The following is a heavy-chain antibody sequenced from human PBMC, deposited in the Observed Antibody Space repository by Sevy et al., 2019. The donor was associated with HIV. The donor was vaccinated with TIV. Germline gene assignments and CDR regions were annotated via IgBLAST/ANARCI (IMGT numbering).Heavy chain of an antibody. CDR1: KFTFSSYN. CDR3: AAAAGYCSINSCSDAFNI. J-gene: IGHJ3*02. V-gene: IGHV3-48*02. Sequence: QLGGSLRLSCEASKFTFSSYNMNWVRQAPGKGLEWISYIGSDDSTIYYADSVKGRFTISRDNAKKSLSLQMSRLRDEDTAVYYCAAAAGYCSINSCSDAFNIWGQGTMVTVSS. D-gene: IGHD2-2*01. CDR2: IGSDDSTI.